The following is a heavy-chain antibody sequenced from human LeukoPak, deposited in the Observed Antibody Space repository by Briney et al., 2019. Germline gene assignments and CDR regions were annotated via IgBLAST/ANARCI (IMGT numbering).Heavy chain of an antibody. CDR1: GGTFSSYT. D-gene: IGHD2-2*01. J-gene: IGHJ4*02. V-gene: IGHV1-69*04. CDR3: ARDRLGYCSSTSCYLDLYYFDY. CDR2: IIPILGIA. Sequence: SVKVSCKASGGTFSSYTISWVRQAPGQGLEWMGRIIPILGIANYAQKFQGRVTITADKSTSTAYMELSSLRSKDTAVYYCARDRLGYCSSTSCYLDLYYFDYWGQGTLVTVSS.